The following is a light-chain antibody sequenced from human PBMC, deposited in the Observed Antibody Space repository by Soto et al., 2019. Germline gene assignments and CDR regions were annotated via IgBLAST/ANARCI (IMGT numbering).Light chain of an antibody. CDR2: TAY. Sequence: DLQMTQSPSSLSSSVGDSVTITCRASQSIGKYLSWFQQTPGNAPKLLIYTAYTLQSGVPSRFSGRGSGTDFTLTISSLEPEDFATYYCQQTYSAPRITFGGGTKVDIK. CDR3: QQTYSAPRIT. J-gene: IGKJ4*01. V-gene: IGKV1-39*01. CDR1: QSIGKY.